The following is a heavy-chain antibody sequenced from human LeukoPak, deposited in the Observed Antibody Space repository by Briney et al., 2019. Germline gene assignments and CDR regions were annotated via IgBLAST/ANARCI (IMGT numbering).Heavy chain of an antibody. CDR2: ISYDGSNK. CDR1: GFTFSSYG. CDR3: AKGRGYSYGLV. D-gene: IGHD5-18*01. Sequence: GGSLRLSCAASGFTFSSYGMHWVRQAPGKGLEWVAVISYDGSNKSYADSVKGRFTISRDNSKNTLYLQMNSLRAEDTAVYYCAKGRGYSYGLVWGQGTLVT. V-gene: IGHV3-30*18. J-gene: IGHJ4*02.